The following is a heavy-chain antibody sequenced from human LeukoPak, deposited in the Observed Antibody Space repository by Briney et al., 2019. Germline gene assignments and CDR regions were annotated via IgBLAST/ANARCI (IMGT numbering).Heavy chain of an antibody. CDR1: GGSISSSSYY. V-gene: IGHV4-39*01. CDR3: ARSTYYYDTSSLRGRFDP. D-gene: IGHD3-22*01. Sequence: NPSETLSLTCTVSGGSISSSSYYWGWIRQPPGKGLEWIGTIYYSGSTKYNPSLKSPVTISVDTSKNQFFLRLNTVTAADTAVYYCARSTYYYDTSSLRGRFDPWGQGTLVTVSS. CDR2: IYYSGST. J-gene: IGHJ5*02.